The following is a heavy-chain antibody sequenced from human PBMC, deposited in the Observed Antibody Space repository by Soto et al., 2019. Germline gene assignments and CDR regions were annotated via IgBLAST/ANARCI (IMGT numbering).Heavy chain of an antibody. CDR3: AKGRYSGYDWASDY. Sequence: GGSLRLSCAASGFTVSSYAMSWVRQAPGKGLEWVSAISGSGGSTYYADSVKGRFTISRDNSKNTLYLKMNSLRAEDTAVYYCAKGRYSGYDWASDYWGQGTLVTVSS. J-gene: IGHJ4*02. V-gene: IGHV3-23*01. CDR2: ISGSGGST. D-gene: IGHD5-12*01. CDR1: GFTVSSYA.